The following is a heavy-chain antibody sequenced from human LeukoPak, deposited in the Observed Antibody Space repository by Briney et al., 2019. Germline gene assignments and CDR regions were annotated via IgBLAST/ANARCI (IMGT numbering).Heavy chain of an antibody. CDR1: RFTFSNYW. CDR2: IKQDGSEK. Sequence: GGSLRLSCAASRFTFSNYWMSWVRQAPGKGLEWVANIKQDGSEKYYVDSVKGRFTISRDNAKNSLYLQMNSLRAEDTAVYYCARDSLGTSSGWFDPWGQGTLVTVSS. D-gene: IGHD6-19*01. CDR3: ARDSLGTSSGWFDP. V-gene: IGHV3-7*03. J-gene: IGHJ5*02.